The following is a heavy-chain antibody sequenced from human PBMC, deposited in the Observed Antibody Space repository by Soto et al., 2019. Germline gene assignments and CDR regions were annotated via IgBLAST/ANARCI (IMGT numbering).Heavy chain of an antibody. J-gene: IGHJ4*02. V-gene: IGHV3-48*02. CDR1: GFTFSSYS. D-gene: IGHD6-6*01. Sequence: XGSMRLSCAASGFTFSSYSMNWVRQAPGKGLEWVSYISSSSSTIYYADSVKGRFTISRDNAKNSLYLQMNSLRDEDTAVYYCARDFEYSSSYYFDYWGQGTLVTVSS. CDR3: ARDFEYSSSYYFDY. CDR2: ISSSSSTI.